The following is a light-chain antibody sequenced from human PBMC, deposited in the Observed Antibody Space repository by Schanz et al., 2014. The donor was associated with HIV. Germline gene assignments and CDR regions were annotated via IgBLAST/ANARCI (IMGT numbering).Light chain of an antibody. CDR2: MTS. CDR3: QQSYSTPIT. J-gene: IGKJ5*01. Sequence: DIQMTQSPSTLSASVGDRVTITCRASQSVDRWLAWYQQKPGKAPNLLIYMTSNLESGVPSRFSGSGSGTDFTLTISSLQPEDFATYYCQQSYSTPITFGQGTRLEIK. CDR1: QSVDRW. V-gene: IGKV1-5*03.